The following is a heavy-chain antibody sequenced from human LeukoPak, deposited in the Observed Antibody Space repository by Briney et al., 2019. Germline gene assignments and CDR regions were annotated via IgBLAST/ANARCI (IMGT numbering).Heavy chain of an antibody. Sequence: ASVKVSCKASGYTFTSYDINWVRQATGQGLEWMGWMNPNSGNTGYAQKFQGRVTMTRNTSISTAYVELSSLRSEDTAVYYCARGRKAVAGRGFDYWGQGTLVTVSS. J-gene: IGHJ4*02. D-gene: IGHD6-19*01. CDR2: MNPNSGNT. V-gene: IGHV1-8*01. CDR1: GYTFTSYD. CDR3: ARGRKAVAGRGFDY.